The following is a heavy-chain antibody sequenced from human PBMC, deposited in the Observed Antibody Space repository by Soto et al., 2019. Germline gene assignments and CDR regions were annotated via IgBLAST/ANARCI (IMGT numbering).Heavy chain of an antibody. CDR1: GYTFTSYY. CDR2: INPSGGST. CDR3: ARDTARGYSYGAFDY. J-gene: IGHJ4*02. D-gene: IGHD5-18*01. V-gene: IGHV1-46*01. Sequence: ASVKVSCKASGYTFTSYYMHWVRQAPGQGLELMGIINPSGGSTSYAQKFQGRVTMTRDTSTSTVYVELSSLRSEDTAVYYCARDTARGYSYGAFDYWGQGTLVAVYS.